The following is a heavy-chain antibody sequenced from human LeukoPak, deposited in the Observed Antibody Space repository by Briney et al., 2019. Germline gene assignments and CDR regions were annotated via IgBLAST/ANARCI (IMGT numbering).Heavy chain of an antibody. CDR3: ARSLTSTDAFDI. Sequence: ASVKVSCKASGYTFATYYMHWVRQAPGQGLEWMGIINSSGGTTSYAQKFQGRVTMTRDTSTSTVYMELSSLRSEDTAVYYCARSLTSTDAFDIWGQGTMVTVSS. CDR1: GYTFATYY. CDR2: INSSGGTT. V-gene: IGHV1-46*01. D-gene: IGHD2-2*01. J-gene: IGHJ3*02.